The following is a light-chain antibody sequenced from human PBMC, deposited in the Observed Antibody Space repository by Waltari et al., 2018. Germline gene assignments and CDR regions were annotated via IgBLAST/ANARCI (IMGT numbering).Light chain of an antibody. V-gene: IGKV3-15*01. Sequence: EIVMTQSPATLSVSPGERATLSCRASQSLNNNLAWYQQKPGQAPSLVIYGASFRATGIPARISGSGSGTEFTLTISSLQSEDFAVYYCQQYDNWPPTTFGQGTKLEIK. CDR3: QQYDNWPPTT. CDR1: QSLNNN. CDR2: GAS. J-gene: IGKJ2*01.